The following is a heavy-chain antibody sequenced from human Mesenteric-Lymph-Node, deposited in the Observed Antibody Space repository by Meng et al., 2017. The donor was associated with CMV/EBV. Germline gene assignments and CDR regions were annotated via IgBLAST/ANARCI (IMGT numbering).Heavy chain of an antibody. CDR2: INHSGST. CDR3: ARHQRWLKSEGGFNY. Sequence: VRCEYGGHGLFRLSGTLSLPCAFCGGCFRCYYCSWIRQTPGKGLEWIGEINHSGSTNYNPSLKSRVTISVDTSKNQFSLKLSSVTAADTAVYYCARHQRWLKSEGGFNYWGQGTLVTVSS. D-gene: IGHD4-23*01. J-gene: IGHJ4*02. CDR1: GGCFRCYY. V-gene: IGHV4-34*01.